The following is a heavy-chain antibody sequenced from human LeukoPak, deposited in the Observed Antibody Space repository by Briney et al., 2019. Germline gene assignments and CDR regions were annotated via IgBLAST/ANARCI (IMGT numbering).Heavy chain of an antibody. J-gene: IGHJ5*02. CDR1: GYTLTAYY. Sequence: ASVKVSCKASGYTLTAYYIYWVRQAPGQGLEWMGRINPNSGGTDYAQNFQGRVTVTRDTSISTAYMELSRLRSDDTAVYYCARGYCSGGTCYLVENWLDPWGQGTLVTVPS. CDR2: INPNSGGT. D-gene: IGHD2-15*01. V-gene: IGHV1-2*06. CDR3: ARGYCSGGTCYLVENWLDP.